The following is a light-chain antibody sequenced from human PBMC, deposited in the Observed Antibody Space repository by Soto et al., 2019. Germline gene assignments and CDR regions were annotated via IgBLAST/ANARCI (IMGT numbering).Light chain of an antibody. J-gene: IGKJ1*01. Sequence: EKVMTQSPVTLSVSPGERATLSCRASQSVRSNLAWYQQKPGQAPRLLIYGATTRATGIPARFSGSGSGTEFTLTISSLQSEDFAVYYCQQDNDWWTFGQGTKVEIK. CDR1: QSVRSN. V-gene: IGKV3-15*01. CDR2: GAT. CDR3: QQDNDWWT.